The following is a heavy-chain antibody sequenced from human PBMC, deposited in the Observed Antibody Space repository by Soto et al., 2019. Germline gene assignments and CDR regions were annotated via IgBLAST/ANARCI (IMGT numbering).Heavy chain of an antibody. Sequence: PGGSLRLSCAASGFTFSSYGMHWVRQAPGKGLEWVAVIWYDGSNKYYADSVKGRFTISRDNSKNTLYLQMNSLRAEDTAVYYCARDLDCECTNGVCYHPTARATGYWGQGTLVTVSS. CDR1: GFTFSSYG. CDR2: IWYDGSNK. V-gene: IGHV3-33*01. J-gene: IGHJ4*02. CDR3: ARDLDCECTNGVCYHPTARATGY. D-gene: IGHD2-8*01.